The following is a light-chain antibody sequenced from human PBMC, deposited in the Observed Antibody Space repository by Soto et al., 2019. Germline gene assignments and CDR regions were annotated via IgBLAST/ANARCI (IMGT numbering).Light chain of an antibody. Sequence: DIVMTQPSDCPAVSLGEGAAINCKSSQSALYSSKNRNHLAWYQQKPGKAPKLLIYKASTLKSGVPSRFSGSGSGTDFTLTISSLQPEDFASYYCLQDYNYPRTFGQGTKVDIK. V-gene: IGKV4-1*01. J-gene: IGKJ1*01. CDR2: KAS. CDR1: QSALYSSKNRNH. CDR3: LQDYNYPRT.